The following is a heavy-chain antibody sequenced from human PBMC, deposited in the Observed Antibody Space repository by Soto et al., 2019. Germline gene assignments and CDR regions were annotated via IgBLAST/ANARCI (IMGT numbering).Heavy chain of an antibody. CDR2: IIPIGGST. J-gene: IGHJ5*02. V-gene: IGHV1-46*03. CDR3: ARRDGNNWFDP. CDR1: GGTFSSYT. Sequence: ASVKVSCKASGGTFSSYTISWVRQAPGQGLEWMGRIIPIGGSTSYAQKFQGRVTITRDTSTSTVYMELSSLRSEDTAVYYCARRDGNNWFDPWGQGTLVTVSS. D-gene: IGHD1-1*01.